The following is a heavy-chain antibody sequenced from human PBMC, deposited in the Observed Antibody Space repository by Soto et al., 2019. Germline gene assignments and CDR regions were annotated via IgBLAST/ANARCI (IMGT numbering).Heavy chain of an antibody. CDR3: ARDNLLVGATNWFDP. J-gene: IGHJ5*02. Sequence: LSLTCTVSGGSISSYYWSWIRQPAGKGLEWIGRIYTSGSTNYNPSLKSRVTMSVDTSKNQFSLKLSSVTAADTAVYYCARDNLLVGATNWFDPWGQGTLVTVSS. D-gene: IGHD1-26*01. CDR2: IYTSGST. V-gene: IGHV4-4*07. CDR1: GGSISSYY.